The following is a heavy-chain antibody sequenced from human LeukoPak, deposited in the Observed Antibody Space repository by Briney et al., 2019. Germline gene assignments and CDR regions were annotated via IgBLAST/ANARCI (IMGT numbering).Heavy chain of an antibody. V-gene: IGHV4-34*01. J-gene: IGHJ3*02. Sequence: SVTLSLTCAVYGGSFSGYYWSWIRQPPGKGLEWIGSIYYSGSTYYNPSLKSRVTISVDTSKNQFSLKLSSVTAADTAVYYCARSPQQWLVRVTGAFDIWGQGTMVTVSS. CDR2: IYYSGST. CDR3: ARSPQQWLVRVTGAFDI. CDR1: GGSFSGYY. D-gene: IGHD6-19*01.